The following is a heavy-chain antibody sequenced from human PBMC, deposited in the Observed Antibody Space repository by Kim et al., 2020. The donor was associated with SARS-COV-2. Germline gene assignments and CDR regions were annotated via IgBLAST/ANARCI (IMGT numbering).Heavy chain of an antibody. J-gene: IGHJ6*02. Sequence: GGSLRLSCAASGFTFSSYSMNWVRQAPGKGLEWVSYISSSSSTIYYADSVKGRFTISRDNAKNSLYLQMNSLRDEDTAVYYCARGFQWELPRGYYGMDVWGQGTTVTVSS. CDR2: ISSSSSTI. V-gene: IGHV3-48*02. D-gene: IGHD1-26*01. CDR1: GFTFSSYS. CDR3: ARGFQWELPRGYYGMDV.